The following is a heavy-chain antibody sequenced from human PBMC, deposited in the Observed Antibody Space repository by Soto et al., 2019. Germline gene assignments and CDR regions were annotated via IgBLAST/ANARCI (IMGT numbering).Heavy chain of an antibody. CDR3: ARHPGQWLYYFDY. CDR2: VVPHSGTA. V-gene: IGHV1-69*01. CDR1: GGTFSNYA. D-gene: IGHD6-19*01. J-gene: IGHJ4*01. Sequence: QVHLVQSGAEVKKPGSSVKVSCKASGGTFSNYAISWVRQAPGEGLEWMGGVVPHSGTATYARKFQGRLTITADESSSTAYMDLSSLTSEDTAIYYCARHPGQWLYYFDYWGQGTRVTVSS.